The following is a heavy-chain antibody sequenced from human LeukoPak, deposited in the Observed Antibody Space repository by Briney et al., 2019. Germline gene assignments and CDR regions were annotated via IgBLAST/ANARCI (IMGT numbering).Heavy chain of an antibody. J-gene: IGHJ4*02. Sequence: ASVKVSCKASGYTFTGYYMHWVRQAPGQGLEWMGWINPNSGGTNYAQKFQGRVTMTRDTSISTAYMELSRLRSDDTAVYYCARDLSLIAAAGAADFDYWGQGTLVTVSS. CDR1: GYTFTGYY. D-gene: IGHD6-13*01. V-gene: IGHV1-2*02. CDR3: ARDLSLIAAAGAADFDY. CDR2: INPNSGGT.